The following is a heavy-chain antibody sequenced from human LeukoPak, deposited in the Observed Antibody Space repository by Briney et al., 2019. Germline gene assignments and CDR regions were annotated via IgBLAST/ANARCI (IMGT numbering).Heavy chain of an antibody. D-gene: IGHD3-3*01. CDR3: ATQGRLRFLEWAHAFDI. CDR1: GYTFTNYG. J-gene: IGHJ3*02. CDR2: ISPYNGNT. V-gene: IGHV1-18*01. Sequence: ASVKVSCKASGYTFTNYGITWVRQAPDQGLEWLGWISPYNGNTKDAQKFQGRVTLTTDTSTSTAYMELRGLRSDDTAVYYCATQGRLRFLEWAHAFDIWGQGTMVTVSS.